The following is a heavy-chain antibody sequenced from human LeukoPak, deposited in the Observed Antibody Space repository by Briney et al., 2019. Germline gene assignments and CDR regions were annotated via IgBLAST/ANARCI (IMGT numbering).Heavy chain of an antibody. Sequence: GASVKVSCKASGGTFSSYAISWVRQAPGQGLEWMGRIIPIFGTADYAQKFQGRVTITTDESTSTAYMELSSLSSEDTAVYYCARDRLRLQIDAFDIWGQGTMVTVSS. J-gene: IGHJ3*02. CDR2: IIPIFGTA. CDR3: ARDRLRLQIDAFDI. CDR1: GGTFSSYA. V-gene: IGHV1-69*05. D-gene: IGHD5-12*01.